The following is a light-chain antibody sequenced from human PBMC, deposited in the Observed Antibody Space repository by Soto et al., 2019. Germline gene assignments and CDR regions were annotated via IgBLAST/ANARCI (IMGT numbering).Light chain of an antibody. J-gene: IGKJ5*01. CDR2: GAS. CDR3: QQYNNWPST. V-gene: IGKV3-15*01. CDR1: QSVSSN. Sequence: EIVMTQSPATLSVSPGERATLSCRASQSVSSNLAWYQQKPGQAPRLLIYGASTRATGIPARFSGSGSGTESTLTISSLQSEDFAVYYCQQYNNWPSTFGQGTRLEIK.